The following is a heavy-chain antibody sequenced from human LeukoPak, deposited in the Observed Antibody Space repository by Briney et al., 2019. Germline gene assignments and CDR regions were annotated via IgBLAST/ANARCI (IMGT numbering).Heavy chain of an antibody. CDR2: IYYSGST. V-gene: IGHV4-59*01. CDR1: GGSISSYY. J-gene: IGHJ3*02. D-gene: IGHD2-2*01. CDR3: ARGPSRYCSSTSCYSFAFDI. Sequence: MPSETLFLTCTVSGGSISSYYWSWIRQPPGKGLEWIGYIYYSGSTNYNPSLKSRVTISVDTSKNQFSLKLSSVTAADTAVYYCARGPSRYCSSTSCYSFAFDIWGQGTMVTVSS.